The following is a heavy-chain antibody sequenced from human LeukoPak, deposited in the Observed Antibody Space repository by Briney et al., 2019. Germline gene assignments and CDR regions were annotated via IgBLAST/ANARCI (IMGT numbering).Heavy chain of an antibody. J-gene: IGHJ4*02. V-gene: IGHV4-59*01. CDR2: IYYSGST. CDR3: ARDGDYVFDY. Sequence: QPSETLSLTCTVSGGSLSNYYWSWIRQPPGKGLEWIGYIYYSGSTNYNPSLKSRVTMSVDTSKNQYSLRLNSVTAADTAVYYCARDGDYVFDYWGQGTLVTVSS. CDR1: GGSLSNYY. D-gene: IGHD4-17*01.